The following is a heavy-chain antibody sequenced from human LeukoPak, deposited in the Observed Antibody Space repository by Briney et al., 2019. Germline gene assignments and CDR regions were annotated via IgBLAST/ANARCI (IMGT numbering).Heavy chain of an antibody. J-gene: IGHJ4*02. Sequence: PGGSLRLSCAASGFTFSDYYMSWIRQAPGKGLEWVSYISSSSSYTNYADSVKGRFTISRDNARNSLYLQMNSLRAEDTAVYYCARVGYYDSSPFDYWGQGALVTVSS. CDR3: ARVGYYDSSPFDY. CDR1: GFTFSDYY. D-gene: IGHD3-22*01. CDR2: ISSSSSYT. V-gene: IGHV3-11*05.